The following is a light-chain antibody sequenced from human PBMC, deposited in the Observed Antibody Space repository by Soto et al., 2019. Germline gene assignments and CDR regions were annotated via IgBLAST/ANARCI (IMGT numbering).Light chain of an antibody. CDR2: GAS. CDR1: QSVSSSY. J-gene: IGKJ4*01. Sequence: EIVSTQAPGTLSLSPGERATLSCRAIQSVSSSYLAWYQQKPGQAPRLLIYGASSRATGIPDRFSGSGSGTDFTLTISRLEPEDFAVYYCQQYGSSPPLSFGGGTKVDIK. V-gene: IGKV3-20*01. CDR3: QQYGSSPPLS.